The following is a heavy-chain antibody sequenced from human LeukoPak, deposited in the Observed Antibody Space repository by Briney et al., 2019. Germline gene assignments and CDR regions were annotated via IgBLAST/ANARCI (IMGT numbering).Heavy chain of an antibody. Sequence: PGGSLRLSCAASGFTVSSNYMSWVRQAPGKGLEWVSVIYSGGSTYYADSVKGRFTISRDNSKNTLYLQMNSLRAEGTAVYYCARGYYYDPLGYWGQGTLVTVSS. D-gene: IGHD3-22*01. V-gene: IGHV3-53*01. CDR3: ARGYYYDPLGY. CDR1: GFTVSSNY. J-gene: IGHJ4*02. CDR2: IYSGGST.